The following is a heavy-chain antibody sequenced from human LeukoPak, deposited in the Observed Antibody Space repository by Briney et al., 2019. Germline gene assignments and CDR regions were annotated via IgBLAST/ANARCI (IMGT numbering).Heavy chain of an antibody. J-gene: IGHJ4*02. CDR1: GFTFDDYA. D-gene: IGHD4-23*01. CDR3: AKDTFSHTVVAPHIDY. Sequence: GVSLRLSCAASGFTFDDYAMHWVRQAPGKGLEWVSGISWNSGSIGYADSVKGRFTISRDNAKNSLYLQMNSLRAEDTALYYCAKDTFSHTVVAPHIDYWGQGTLVTVSS. V-gene: IGHV3-9*01. CDR2: ISWNSGSI.